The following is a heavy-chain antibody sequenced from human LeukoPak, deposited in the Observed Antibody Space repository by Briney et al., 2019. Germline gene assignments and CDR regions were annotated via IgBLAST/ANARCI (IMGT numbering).Heavy chain of an antibody. J-gene: IGHJ1*01. CDR1: GFTFGSYG. CDR2: ITPNADRA. CDR3: AIVRGYYDGSGYWVQ. Sequence: GGSLRLSCAASGFTFGSYGMSWVRQAPGRGLEWVSFITPNADRASYADSVEGRFTISRDNPRNTLYMQMNSLRDEDTAVYYCAIVRGYYDGSGYWVQWGQGTLVTVSS. V-gene: IGHV3-23*01. D-gene: IGHD3-22*01.